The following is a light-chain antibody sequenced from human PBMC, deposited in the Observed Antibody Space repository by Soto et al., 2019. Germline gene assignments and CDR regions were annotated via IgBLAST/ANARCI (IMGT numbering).Light chain of an antibody. J-gene: IGKJ2*01. CDR1: QSVSSSY. CDR2: GAS. Sequence: EIVLTQSPGTLSLSPGERATLSCRASQSVSSSYLAWYQQKPGQAPRLLIYGASSRATGIPDRFSGSGSGTDFTLTISRLEPEDFAVFYCQQYGSSPPYTFGHWTKLEIK. V-gene: IGKV3-20*01. CDR3: QQYGSSPPYT.